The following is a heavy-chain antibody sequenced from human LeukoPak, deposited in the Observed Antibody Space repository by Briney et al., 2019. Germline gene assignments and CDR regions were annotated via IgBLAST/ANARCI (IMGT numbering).Heavy chain of an antibody. J-gene: IGHJ4*02. CDR1: GGSISSGGYY. Sequence: SETLSLTCAVSGGSISSGGYYWTWIRQPPEKGLEWIGFLSYSGSTNYNPSVKSRVTISVDTSKNQFSLKLSSVTAADTAMYYCARRHVQYSSSSDPYYFDYWGQGTLVTVSS. CDR2: LSYSGST. D-gene: IGHD6-6*01. V-gene: IGHV4-61*08. CDR3: ARRHVQYSSSSDPYYFDY.